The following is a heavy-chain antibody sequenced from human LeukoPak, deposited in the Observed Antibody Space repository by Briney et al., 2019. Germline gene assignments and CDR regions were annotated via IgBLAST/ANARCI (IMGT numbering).Heavy chain of an antibody. CDR1: LGSISSYY. Sequence: PSETLSLTCIVSLGSISSYYWSWIRQPPWKGLEWMGYIYYRGSANYNPCLKSRVTISVDTSKNQCSLKLSSATAADTAVYYCARQLWFGELALDYWGQATLVTVSS. J-gene: IGHJ4*02. V-gene: IGHV4-59*08. D-gene: IGHD3-10*01. CDR3: ARQLWFGELALDY. CDR2: IYYRGSA.